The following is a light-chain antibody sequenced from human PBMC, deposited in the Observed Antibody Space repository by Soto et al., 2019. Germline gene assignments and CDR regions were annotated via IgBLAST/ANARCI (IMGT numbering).Light chain of an antibody. CDR1: SSDVGGYDY. Sequence: QSALTQPASVSGSPGQSITISCTGTSSDVGGYDYVSWYQLHPGKAPKLMVFEVNNRPSGVSYRFSGSKSGNTASLTISGLKAEDEADYFCSSYSIGNASLFGTGTKVTXL. CDR3: SSYSIGNASL. CDR2: EVN. V-gene: IGLV2-14*01. J-gene: IGLJ1*01.